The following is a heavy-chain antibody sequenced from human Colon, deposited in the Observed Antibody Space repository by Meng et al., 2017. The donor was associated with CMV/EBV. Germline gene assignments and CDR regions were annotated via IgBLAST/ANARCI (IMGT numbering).Heavy chain of an antibody. Sequence: GESLKISCATSGFTFSNYAMSWVREAPGKGLEWVSVIYSGGSTTYYADSVKGRFTITRDNSKNTLYLQMNSLRAEHTAVYYCAKGIGYCTYGVCSGMDYWGQGTLVTVSS. CDR1: GFTFSNYA. V-gene: IGHV3-23*03. J-gene: IGHJ4*02. CDR3: AKGIGYCTYGVCSGMDY. D-gene: IGHD2-8*01. CDR2: IYSGGSTT.